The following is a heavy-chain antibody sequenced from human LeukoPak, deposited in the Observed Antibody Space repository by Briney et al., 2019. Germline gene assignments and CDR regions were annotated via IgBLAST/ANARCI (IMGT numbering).Heavy chain of an antibody. V-gene: IGHV4-39*07. CDR2: IYHSGST. Sequence: SETLSLTCTVSGGSISSSSYYWGWIRQPPGKGLEWIGSIYHSGSTYYNPSLKSRVTISVDTSKNQFSLKLSSVTAADTAVYYCARDRQKDYSGVLWFGELGGAFDIWGQGTMVTVSS. CDR1: GGSISSSSYY. CDR3: ARDRQKDYSGVLWFGELGGAFDI. J-gene: IGHJ3*02. D-gene: IGHD3-10*01.